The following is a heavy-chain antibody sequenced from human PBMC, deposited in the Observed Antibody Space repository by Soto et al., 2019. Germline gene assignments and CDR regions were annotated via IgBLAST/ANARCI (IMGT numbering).Heavy chain of an antibody. V-gene: IGHV4-59*08. CDR1: GDSMSSYY. CDR2: IYYSGST. J-gene: IGHJ3*02. Sequence: ETLSLTCTVSGDSMSSYYWSWIRQPPGKGLEWIGYIYYSGSTYYNPSLKSRVTISVDTSKNQFSLKLSSVTAADTAVYYCARVMYYDFWSGSPARAFDIWGQGTMVTVSS. D-gene: IGHD3-3*01. CDR3: ARVMYYDFWSGSPARAFDI.